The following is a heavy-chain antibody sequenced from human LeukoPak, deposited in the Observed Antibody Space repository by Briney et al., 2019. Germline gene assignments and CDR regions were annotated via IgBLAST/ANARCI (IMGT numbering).Heavy chain of an antibody. CDR2: ISGSGGST. CDR3: AKEVLVLDRGWYGGFDP. CDR1: GFTFSSYA. V-gene: IGHV3-23*01. Sequence: GGSLRLSCAASGFTFSSYAMSWVRQAPGKGLECVSAISGSGGSTYYADSVKGRFTISRDNSKNTLYLQMNSLRAEETAASYSAKEVLVLDRGWYGGFDPWGQGTLVTVSS. D-gene: IGHD6-19*01. J-gene: IGHJ5*02.